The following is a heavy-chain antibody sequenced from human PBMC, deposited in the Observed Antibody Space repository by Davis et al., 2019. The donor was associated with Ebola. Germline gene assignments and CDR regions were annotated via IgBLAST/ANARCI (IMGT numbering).Heavy chain of an antibody. CDR1: GGSISSSSYY. V-gene: IGHV4-39*07. CDR3: ARGRTYYYGSGSYWVRFDY. D-gene: IGHD3-10*01. J-gene: IGHJ4*02. Sequence: SETLSLTCTVSGGSISSSSYYWGWIRQPPGKGLEWIGSIYYSGSTNYNPSLKSRVTISVDTSKNQFSLKLSSVTAADTAVYYCARGRTYYYGSGSYWVRFDYWGQGTLVTVSS. CDR2: IYYSGST.